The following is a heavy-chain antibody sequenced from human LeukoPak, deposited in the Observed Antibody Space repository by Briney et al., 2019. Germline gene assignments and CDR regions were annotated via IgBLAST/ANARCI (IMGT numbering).Heavy chain of an antibody. CDR2: ISSSSSYI. V-gene: IGHV3-21*01. D-gene: IGHD2-2*01. CDR1: GFTFSSYS. J-gene: IGHJ3*02. CDR3: ARASSTVDALDI. Sequence: GGSLRLSCAASGFTFSSYSMNWVRQAPGKGLEWVSSISSSSSYIYYADSVKGRFTISRDNAKNSLYLQMNSLRAEDTAVYYCARASSTVDALDIWGQGTMVIVSS.